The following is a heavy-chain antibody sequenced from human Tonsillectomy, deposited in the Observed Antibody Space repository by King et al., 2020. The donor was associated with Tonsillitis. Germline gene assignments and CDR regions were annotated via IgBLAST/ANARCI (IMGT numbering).Heavy chain of an antibody. CDR3: ARGCTYYDILTGYYPFDY. D-gene: IGHD3-9*01. CDR1: GFTFSSYW. Sequence: VQLVESGGGLVQPGGSLRLSCAASGFTFSSYWMSWVRQAPGKGLEWVANIKQDGSEKYYVDSVKGRFTISRDNAKNSLYLQMNSLRAEDTAVYYCARGCTYYDILTGYYPFDYWGQGTLVTVSS. V-gene: IGHV3-7*03. CDR2: IKQDGSEK. J-gene: IGHJ4*02.